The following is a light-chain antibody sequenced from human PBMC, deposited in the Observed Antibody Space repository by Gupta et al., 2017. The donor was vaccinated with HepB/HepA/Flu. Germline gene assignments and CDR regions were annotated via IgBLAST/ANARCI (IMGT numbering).Light chain of an antibody. J-gene: IGKJ4*01. CDR1: QSVSSN. Sequence: VMTQSPATLSVSPGERATLSCRASQSVSSNLAWYQQKPGQAPRLLIYGASTRATGIPARFSGSGSGTEFTLTISSLQSEDFAVYYCQQYNNWPLLTFGGGTKVEIK. V-gene: IGKV3-15*01. CDR2: GAS. CDR3: QQYNNWPLLT.